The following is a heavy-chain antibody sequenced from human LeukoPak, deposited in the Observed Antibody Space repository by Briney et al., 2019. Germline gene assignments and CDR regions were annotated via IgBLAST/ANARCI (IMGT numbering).Heavy chain of an antibody. CDR2: IYCTGTT. CDR3: AREKNYGDYGTY. CDR1: GGSINSCDYN. Sequence: SQTLSLTCSVSGGSINSCDYNWSWIRQPPGKGLEWIGFIYCTGTTYHNPSLKSQVTISVDTSENQFSLNLSPVTVADTAVYYCAREKNYGDYGTYWGQGTLVTVSS. J-gene: IGHJ4*02. V-gene: IGHV4-30-4*08. D-gene: IGHD4-17*01.